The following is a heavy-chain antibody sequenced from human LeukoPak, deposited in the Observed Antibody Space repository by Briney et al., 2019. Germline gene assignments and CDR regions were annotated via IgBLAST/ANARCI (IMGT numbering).Heavy chain of an antibody. V-gene: IGHV3-74*01. D-gene: IGHD6-13*01. CDR1: GFTLSTYW. J-gene: IGHJ4*02. CDR2: ISPDGTIT. CDR3: ARGSSSWYSDF. Sequence: PGGSLRLSCAASGFTLSTYWMHWVRQSPDKGLVWVSYISPDGTITRYADSVKGRFTISRDNSKNTLYLQMDSLRAEDTALYYCARGSSSWYSDFWGQGTLVTVSS.